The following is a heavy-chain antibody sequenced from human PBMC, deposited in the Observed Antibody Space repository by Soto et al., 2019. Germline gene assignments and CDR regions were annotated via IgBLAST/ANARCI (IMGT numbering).Heavy chain of an antibody. J-gene: IGHJ3*01. Sequence: SIRVPCRGSGDIFLTYWLSWFLETPGSGLEYMGIIYPGDSDSRCSPAFKGQVTISADKCINTAYPQWTSLKVSDTAIYYCSRAGVATPRLEDAFEVWGKRT. D-gene: IGHD5-12*01. V-gene: IGHV5-51*01. CDR2: IYPGDSDS. CDR3: SRAGVATPRLEDAFEV. CDR1: GDIFLTYW.